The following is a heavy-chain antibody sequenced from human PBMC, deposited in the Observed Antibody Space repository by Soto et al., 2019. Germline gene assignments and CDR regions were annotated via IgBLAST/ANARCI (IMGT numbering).Heavy chain of an antibody. J-gene: IGHJ5*02. CDR1: GYTFTSYA. V-gene: IGHV1-3*01. CDR3: ARGSYYYDSSGYYGGSWFDP. D-gene: IGHD3-22*01. CDR2: INAGNGNT. Sequence: ASVKVSCKASGYTFTSYAMHWVRQAPGQRLEWMGWINAGNGNTKYSQKFQGRATITRDTSASTAYMELSSLRSEDTAVYYCARGSYYYDSSGYYGGSWFDPWGQGTLVTVSS.